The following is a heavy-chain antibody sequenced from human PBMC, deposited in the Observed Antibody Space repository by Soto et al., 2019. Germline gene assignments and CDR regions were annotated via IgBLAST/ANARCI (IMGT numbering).Heavy chain of an antibody. CDR3: ARGVTIFGVVIGDYYYMDV. J-gene: IGHJ6*03. CDR1: GGSISSYY. V-gene: IGHV4-59*01. D-gene: IGHD3-3*01. CDR2: IYYSGST. Sequence: SETLSLTCTVSGGSISSYYWSWIRQPPGKGLEWIGYIYYSGSTNYNPSLKSRVTISVDTSKNQFSLKLSSVTAADPAVYYCARGVTIFGVVIGDYYYMDVWGKGTTVTVSS.